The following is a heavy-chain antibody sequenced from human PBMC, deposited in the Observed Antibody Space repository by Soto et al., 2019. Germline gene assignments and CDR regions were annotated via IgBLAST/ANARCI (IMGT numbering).Heavy chain of an antibody. CDR3: ARDILSWQQKVLLFEY. Sequence: QVQLVESGGGVVQPGRSLRLSCAASGFTFRSYGMHWVRQAAGKGLEWVAMISYDGSNKYYADSVKGRFTISRDNSKNTLFLQMYSLRVEDTAVYYCARDILSWQQKVLLFEYWGQGTLVTVSS. J-gene: IGHJ4*02. CDR2: ISYDGSNK. V-gene: IGHV3-30*03. D-gene: IGHD6-13*01. CDR1: GFTFRSYG.